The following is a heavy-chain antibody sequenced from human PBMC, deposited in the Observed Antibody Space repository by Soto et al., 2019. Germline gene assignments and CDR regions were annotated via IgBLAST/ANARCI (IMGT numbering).Heavy chain of an antibody. J-gene: IGHJ4*02. Sequence: DLEESGGGLVHPGGSLRLSCAASGFTFSSYWMNWVRQAPGKGLEWVANIDEDGSEYNDAESVRGRFTISRDNAKNTLYPQMNSLRAADTAVYYCARTGDGHHDFLDYWGQGILVSVSS. D-gene: IGHD1-1*01. V-gene: IGHV3-7*01. CDR2: IDEDGSEY. CDR3: ARTGDGHHDFLDY. CDR1: GFTFSSYW.